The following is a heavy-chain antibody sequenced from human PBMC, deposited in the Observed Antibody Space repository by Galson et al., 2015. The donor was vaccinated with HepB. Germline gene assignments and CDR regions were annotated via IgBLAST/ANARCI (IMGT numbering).Heavy chain of an antibody. V-gene: IGHV4-30-4*01. CDR3: ARLDRNSGSFDD. CDR2: IFYRGST. Sequence: TLSLTCSVSGGSITNGDYYWSWIRQSPGQGLEWIGHIFYRGSTYYKPSLENRVSISVDTSKNHFSLKLNFVTAADTAVYYCARLDRNSGSFDDWGQGTLVTVSS. D-gene: IGHD3-10*01. J-gene: IGHJ4*02. CDR1: GGSITNGDYY.